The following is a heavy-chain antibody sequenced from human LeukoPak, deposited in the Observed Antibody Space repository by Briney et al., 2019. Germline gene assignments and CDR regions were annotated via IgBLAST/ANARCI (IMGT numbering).Heavy chain of an antibody. CDR1: GYTFTTYY. J-gene: IGHJ6*02. CDR3: ARDRHGSGTYNYYGMDV. V-gene: IGHV1-46*01. Sequence: GASVKVSCKASGYTFTTYYMHWVRQAPGQGLEWMGIINPSGGSTTYAQKFQGRVTITRDTSASIAYMEVSSLRSEDTAVYYCARDRHGSGTYNYYGMDVWGQGTTVTVSS. CDR2: INPSGGST. D-gene: IGHD3-10*01.